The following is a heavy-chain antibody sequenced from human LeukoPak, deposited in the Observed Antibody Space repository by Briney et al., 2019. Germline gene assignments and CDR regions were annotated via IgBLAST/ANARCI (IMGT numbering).Heavy chain of an antibody. CDR1: GGSISSSNW. V-gene: IGHV4-4*02. J-gene: IGHJ6*04. Sequence: SETLSLTCAVSGGSISSSNWWGWVRQPPGKGLEWIGEIYHSGSTNYNPSLKSRVTISVDKSKNQFSLKLSSVTAADTAVYYCARDGPGCSGGSCLYYYYYYGVDVWGKGTTVTVSS. CDR3: ARDGPGCSGGSCLYYYYYYGVDV. CDR2: IYHSGST. D-gene: IGHD2-15*01.